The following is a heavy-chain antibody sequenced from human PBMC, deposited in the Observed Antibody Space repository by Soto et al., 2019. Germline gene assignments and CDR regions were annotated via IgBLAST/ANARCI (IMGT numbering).Heavy chain of an antibody. D-gene: IGHD1-26*01. CDR1: GDSFSSANW. Sequence: QVQLQESGPGLVKPSGTLSLTCAVSGDSFSSANWWTWVRQPPGKGLEWIGDILHTGSSNLSPSLPRRVTISVDTSKNQFSLTLTSVTATDTAVYYCARSPRRVGGKWYVAYWGQGALVTVS. V-gene: IGHV4-4*02. CDR2: ILHTGSS. J-gene: IGHJ4*02. CDR3: ARSPRRVGGKWYVAY.